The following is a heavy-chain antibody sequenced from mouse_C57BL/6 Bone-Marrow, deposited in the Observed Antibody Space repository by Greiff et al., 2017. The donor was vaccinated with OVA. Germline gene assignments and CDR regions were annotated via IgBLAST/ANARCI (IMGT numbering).Heavy chain of an antibody. J-gene: IGHJ3*01. V-gene: IGHV1-76*01. CDR2: IYPGSGNT. CDR1: GYTFTDYY. CDR3: ARGVFAY. Sequence: QVQLQQSGAELVRPGASVKLSCKASGYTFTDYYINWVKQRPGQGLEWIARIYPGSGNTYYNEKFKGKATLTAEKSSSTDYMQLSSLTSEDSAVYFCARGVFAYWGQGTLVTVSA.